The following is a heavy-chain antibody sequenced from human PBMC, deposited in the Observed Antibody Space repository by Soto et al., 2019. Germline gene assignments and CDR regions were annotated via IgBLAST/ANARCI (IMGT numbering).Heavy chain of an antibody. J-gene: IGHJ4*02. D-gene: IGHD6-19*01. Sequence: QVQLVQSGAEVKKPGPSVKVSCKASGATFSGYAINWVRQAPGQGLEWLGRIVPIFETLNYAERFQGRVAITADESTTTVYMELTNLTHEDTAVYYCVVMGNVAVSNPRSFDYWGQGTQVTVSS. CDR2: IVPIFETL. V-gene: IGHV1-69*18. CDR3: VVMGNVAVSNPRSFDY. CDR1: GATFSGYA.